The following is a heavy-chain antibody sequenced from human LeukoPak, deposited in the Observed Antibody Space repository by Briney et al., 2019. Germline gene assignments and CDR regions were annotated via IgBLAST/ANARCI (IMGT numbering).Heavy chain of an antibody. CDR2: ISSSSSTI. V-gene: IGHV3-48*04. D-gene: IGHD2-15*01. CDR3: ARRSVVVAATPYYYYGMDV. J-gene: IGHJ6*02. CDR1: GFTFSSYS. Sequence: PGGSLRLSCAASGFTFSSYSMNWVRQAPGKGLEWVSYISSSSSTIYYADSVKGRFTISRDNAKNSLYLQMNSLRAEDTAVYYCARRSVVVAATPYYYYGMDVWGQGTTVTVSS.